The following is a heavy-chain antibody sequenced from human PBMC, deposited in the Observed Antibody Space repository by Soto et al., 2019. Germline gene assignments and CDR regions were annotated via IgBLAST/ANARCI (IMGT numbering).Heavy chain of an antibody. CDR1: QRTFTSYG. D-gene: IGHD2-21*01. CDR2: IIPMFGTA. J-gene: IGHJ6*02. V-gene: IGHV1-69*13. Sequence: SVKVSCKASQRTFTSYGLSWVRQAPGQGLEWLGTIIPMFGTANYAQRFQGRVTITADEFTSTAYMELGSLTSEDTAVYFCARTPNHFIVALGESTHYYGLDVWGQGTTVTVSS. CDR3: ARTPNHFIVALGESTHYYGLDV.